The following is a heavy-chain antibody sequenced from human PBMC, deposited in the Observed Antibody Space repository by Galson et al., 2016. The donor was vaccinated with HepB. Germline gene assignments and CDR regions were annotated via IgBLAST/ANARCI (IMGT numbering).Heavy chain of an antibody. D-gene: IGHD3-22*01. CDR1: GYTFSSYG. J-gene: IGHJ4*02. CDR3: ARDRPYYYESSGYYVPY. Sequence: SVKVSCKAPGYTFSSYGISWVRQAPGQGLEWMGWISTYNGNTDFAQHLQGRVTMTTDTSTSTAYMELRSLRSDDTAVYYCARDRPYYYESSGYYVPYWGQGTLVTVSS. V-gene: IGHV1-18*04. CDR2: ISTYNGNT.